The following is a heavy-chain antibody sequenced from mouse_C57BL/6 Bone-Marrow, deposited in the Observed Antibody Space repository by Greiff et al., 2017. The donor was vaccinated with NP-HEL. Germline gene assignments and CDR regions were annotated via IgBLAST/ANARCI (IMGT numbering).Heavy chain of an antibody. J-gene: IGHJ3*01. CDR1: GYTFTSYW. Sequence: QVHVKQSGAELAKPGASVKLSCKASGYTFTSYWMHWVKQRPGQGLEWIGYINPSSGYTKYNQKFKDKATLTADKYSSTAYMQLSSLTYEDSAVYYCARGLRLQGDWGQGTLVTVSA. CDR2: INPSSGYT. D-gene: IGHD3-2*02. CDR3: ARGLRLQGD. V-gene: IGHV1-7*01.